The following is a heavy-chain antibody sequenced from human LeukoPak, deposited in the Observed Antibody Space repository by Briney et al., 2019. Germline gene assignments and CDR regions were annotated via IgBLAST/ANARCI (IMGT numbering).Heavy chain of an antibody. CDR2: IYPGDSDT. J-gene: IGHJ4*02. CDR3: ARVADPGIAAAGISPSDY. D-gene: IGHD6-13*01. CDR1: GYSFTSYW. Sequence: GEPLKISCKGSGYSFTSYWIGWVRQMPGKGLEWMGIIYPGDSDTRYSPSFQGQVTISADKSISTAYLQWSSLKASDTAMYYCARVADPGIAAAGISPSDYWGQGTLVTVSS. V-gene: IGHV5-51*01.